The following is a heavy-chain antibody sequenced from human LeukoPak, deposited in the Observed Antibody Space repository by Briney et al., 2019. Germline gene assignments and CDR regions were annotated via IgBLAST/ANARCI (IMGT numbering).Heavy chain of an antibody. Sequence: GGSLRLSCTASGFTFSNFWMGWVRQAPGKGLEWVANIKQDETEKFYLGSVKGRFTISRDNSKNTLYLQMNSLRVEDTAVYYCAKGLRYFDAAGEFDPWGQGTLVTVSS. V-gene: IGHV3-7*03. CDR3: AKGLRYFDAAGEFDP. J-gene: IGHJ5*02. CDR2: IKQDETEK. D-gene: IGHD3-9*01. CDR1: GFTFSNFW.